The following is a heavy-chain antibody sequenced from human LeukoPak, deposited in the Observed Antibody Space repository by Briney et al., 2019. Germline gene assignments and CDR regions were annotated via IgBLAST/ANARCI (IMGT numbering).Heavy chain of an antibody. CDR3: ARVHLETYNHANSENTCFDS. D-gene: IGHD3-22*01. CDR2: ISATGRST. Sequence: PGGSLRLSCAASGFTFSSYAMNWVRQAPGKGLEWVSAISATGRSTFYADSVKGRFTISRDSSMDTLYLQMNNLRAEDTAVYYCARVHLETYNHANSENTCFDSWGQGTLVTVSS. V-gene: IGHV3-23*01. J-gene: IGHJ4*02. CDR1: GFTFSSYA.